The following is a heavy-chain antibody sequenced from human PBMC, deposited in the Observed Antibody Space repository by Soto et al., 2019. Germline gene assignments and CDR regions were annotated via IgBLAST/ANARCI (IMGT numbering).Heavy chain of an antibody. Sequence: QVQLVQSGAEVKKPGASVKVSCKASGYTFTSYDINWVRQATGQGLEWMGWMNPNSGNTGYAQKYQGRVTMTRNTSISTDYMELSMLRSEETAVYYCARERSAAGTGWFDPWGQGTLVTVSS. CDR1: GYTFTSYD. CDR2: MNPNSGNT. CDR3: ARERSAAGTGWFDP. V-gene: IGHV1-8*01. D-gene: IGHD6-13*01. J-gene: IGHJ5*02.